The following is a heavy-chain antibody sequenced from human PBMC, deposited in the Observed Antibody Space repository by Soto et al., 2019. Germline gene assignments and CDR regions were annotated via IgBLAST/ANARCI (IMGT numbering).Heavy chain of an antibody. Sequence: QVQLVQCGAEVKKPGASVKVSCKVSGYTITELSMHWVRQAPGKGLEWMGGFDPEDGETIYAQKFQGRVTMTEDTSTDTAYMELSSLRSEDTAVYYCATGLIGYCSSTSCPLGYWGQGTLVTVSS. CDR3: ATGLIGYCSSTSCPLGY. V-gene: IGHV1-24*01. D-gene: IGHD2-2*01. CDR1: GYTITELS. J-gene: IGHJ4*02. CDR2: FDPEDGET.